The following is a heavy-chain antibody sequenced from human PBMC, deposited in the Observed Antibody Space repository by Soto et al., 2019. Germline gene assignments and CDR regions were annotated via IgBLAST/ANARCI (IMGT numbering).Heavy chain of an antibody. Sequence: ASVKVSCKASGYTFTSYGISWVRQAPGQGLEWMGWISAYNGNSNYAQKLQGRVTMTTDTSTSTAYMELRSLRSDDTAVYYCARVGYSSGWQQSSYWYFDLWGRGTLVTVS. CDR2: ISAYNGNS. CDR1: GYTFTSYG. J-gene: IGHJ2*01. CDR3: ARVGYSSGWQQSSYWYFDL. D-gene: IGHD6-19*01. V-gene: IGHV1-18*01.